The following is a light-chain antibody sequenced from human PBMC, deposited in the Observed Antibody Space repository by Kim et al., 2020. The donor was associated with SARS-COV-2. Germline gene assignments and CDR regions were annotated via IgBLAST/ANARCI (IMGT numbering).Light chain of an antibody. J-gene: IGLJ2*01. CDR1: SSDVGSYNR. Sequence: SALTQSPSVSGSPGQSVTISCTGTSSDVGSYNRVSWYQQPPGTAPKLMIYEVSNRPSGVPDRFSGSKSGNTASLTISGLQAEDEADYYCSSYTSSSTLVFGGGTQLTVL. CDR3: SSYTSSSTLV. CDR2: EVS. V-gene: IGLV2-18*02.